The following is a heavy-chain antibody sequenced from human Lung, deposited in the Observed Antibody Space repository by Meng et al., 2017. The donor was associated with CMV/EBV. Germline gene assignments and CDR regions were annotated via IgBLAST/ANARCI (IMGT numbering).Heavy chain of an antibody. CDR3: ARDSRGSWYYSHGDYYYGMDV. J-gene: IGHJ6*02. CDR2: ISYDGSNK. D-gene: IGHD6-13*01. Sequence: GGSXRLXCAASGFTFSSYAMHWVRQAPGKGLEWVAVISYDGSNKYYADSVKGRFTISRDNSKNTLYLQMNSLRAEDTAVYYCARDSRGSWYYSHGDYYYGMDVXGQGTTVTSP. V-gene: IGHV3-30-3*01. CDR1: GFTFSSYA.